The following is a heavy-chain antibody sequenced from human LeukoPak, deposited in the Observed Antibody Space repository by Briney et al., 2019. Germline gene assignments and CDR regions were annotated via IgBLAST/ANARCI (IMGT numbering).Heavy chain of an antibody. D-gene: IGHD6-19*01. CDR1: GFTFSRYG. J-gene: IGHJ1*01. CDR2: IWYDGSKK. V-gene: IGHV3-33*01. CDR3: ARVSEDYSSGWYEEYFQY. Sequence: GGSLRLSCAASGFTFSRYGMHWVRQAPGKGLEGVAVIWYDGSKKNYADSVKGRFTISRDNSKNTLNLQMTSLRAEDTAVYYCARVSEDYSSGWYEEYFQYWGQGTLVIVSS.